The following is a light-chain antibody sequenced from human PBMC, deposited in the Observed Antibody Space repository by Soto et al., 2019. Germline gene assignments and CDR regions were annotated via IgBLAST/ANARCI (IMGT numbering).Light chain of an antibody. CDR3: QQYNSYSLT. CDR2: KAS. J-gene: IGKJ4*01. Sequence: DVQMTQSPSSLSASVEDRVTITCRASQSISSRLAWYQQKPGKAPKFLIYKASNLEVGVPSRFSGSGSGTEFTLTISSLQPDDFATYYCQQYNSYSLTFRGGTKVDIK. V-gene: IGKV1-5*03. CDR1: QSISSR.